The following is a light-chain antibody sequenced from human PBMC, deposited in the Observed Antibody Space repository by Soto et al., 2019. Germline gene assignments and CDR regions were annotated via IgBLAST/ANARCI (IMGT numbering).Light chain of an antibody. Sequence: EIVLTQSPGTLSLSPGERATLSCRASQSVSRYLAWYQQKPGQAPRLLIYDASTRATGISARFSGGGAGTDFTLTISSLESEDFAVYYCQQRSNWPVTFGQGTKVEVK. CDR2: DAS. CDR3: QQRSNWPVT. J-gene: IGKJ1*01. V-gene: IGKV3-11*01. CDR1: QSVSRY.